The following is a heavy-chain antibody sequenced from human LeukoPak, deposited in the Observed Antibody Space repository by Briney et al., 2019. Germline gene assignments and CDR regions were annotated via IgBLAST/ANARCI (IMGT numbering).Heavy chain of an antibody. CDR2: INPNSGGT. J-gene: IGHJ3*02. V-gene: IGHV1-2*02. CDR3: ARDLLIVVGHDAFDI. D-gene: IGHD2-2*01. CDR1: GYTFTGYY. Sequence: ASVKVSCKASGYTFTGYYMHWVRQAPGQGLEWKGWINPNSGGTNYAQKFQGRVTMTRDTSISTAYMELSRLRSDDTAVCYCARDLLIVVGHDAFDIWGRGTMVTVSS.